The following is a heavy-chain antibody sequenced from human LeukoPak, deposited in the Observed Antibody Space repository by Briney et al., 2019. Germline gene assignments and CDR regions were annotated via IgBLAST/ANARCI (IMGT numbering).Heavy chain of an antibody. J-gene: IGHJ4*02. V-gene: IGHV3-21*01. Sequence: GGSLRLSCAASVFTFSSYSMNWVRQAPGKGLEWVSSISSSSSYIYYADSVKGRFTISRDNAKNSLYLQMNSLRAEDTAVYYCARDPTSHGSGTSYWGQGTLVTVSS. D-gene: IGHD3-10*01. CDR3: ARDPTSHGSGTSY. CDR1: VFTFSSYS. CDR2: ISSSSSYI.